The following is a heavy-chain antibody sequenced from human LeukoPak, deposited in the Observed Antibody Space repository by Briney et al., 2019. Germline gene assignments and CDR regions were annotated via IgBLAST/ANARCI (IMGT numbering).Heavy chain of an antibody. J-gene: IGHJ4*02. Sequence: SVKVSCKASGGTFSSYAISWVRQAPGQGLEWMGRIIPILGIANYAQKFQGRVTITADESTSTAYMELSSLRSEDTAVYYCARHHSSPNGFDYWGQGTLVTVSS. CDR1: GGTFSSYA. CDR3: ARHHSSPNGFDY. D-gene: IGHD6-13*01. CDR2: IIPILGIA. V-gene: IGHV1-69*04.